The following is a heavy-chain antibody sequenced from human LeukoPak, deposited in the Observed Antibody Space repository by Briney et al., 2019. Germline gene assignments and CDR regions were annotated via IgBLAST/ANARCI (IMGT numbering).Heavy chain of an antibody. CDR1: GGTFSSYT. Sequence: SVKVSCKASGGTFSSYTISWVRQAPGQGLEWMGRIIPILGIANYAQKFQGRVTITADKATSTAYMELSSLRSEDTAVYYCARSLRSGSYVDYWGQGTLVTVSS. V-gene: IGHV1-69*02. CDR2: IIPILGIA. D-gene: IGHD1-26*01. CDR3: ARSLRSGSYVDY. J-gene: IGHJ4*02.